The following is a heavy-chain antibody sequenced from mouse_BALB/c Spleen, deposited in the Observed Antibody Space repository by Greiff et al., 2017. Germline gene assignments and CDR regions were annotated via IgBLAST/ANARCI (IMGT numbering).Heavy chain of an antibody. J-gene: IGHJ4*01. CDR1: GYTFTSYW. D-gene: IGHD2-13*01. Sequence: QVQLQQPGAELVKPGASVKLSCKASGYTFTSYWMHWVKQRPGQGLEWIGEINPSNGRTNYNEKFKSKATLTVDKSSSTAYMQLSSLTSEDSAVYYCARRGDYFDYWGQGTSVTVSS. V-gene: IGHV1S81*02. CDR3: ARRGDYFDY. CDR2: INPSNGRT.